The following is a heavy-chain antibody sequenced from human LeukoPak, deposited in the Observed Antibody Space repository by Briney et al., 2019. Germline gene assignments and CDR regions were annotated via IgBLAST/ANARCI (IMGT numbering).Heavy chain of an antibody. V-gene: IGHV3-74*01. Sequence: GGSLRLSCAASGFTFRNYWMHWVRQAPGKGLVWVSRINIDGSTRYADSVEGRFTISRDNAKNTLYLQMNSLRAEDTAVYYCARAGGSGWFDPWGQGTLVTVSS. CDR3: ARAGGSGWFDP. CDR2: INIDGST. D-gene: IGHD3-10*01. J-gene: IGHJ5*02. CDR1: GFTFRNYW.